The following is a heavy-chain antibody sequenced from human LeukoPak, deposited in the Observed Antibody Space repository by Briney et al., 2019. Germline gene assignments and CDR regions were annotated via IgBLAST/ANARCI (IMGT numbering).Heavy chain of an antibody. V-gene: IGHV1-46*01. CDR2: INPSGGST. Sequence: HWASVKVSCKASGYTFTSYYMHWVRQAPGQGLEWMGIINPSGGSTSYAQKFQGRVTMTRDTSTSTVYMELSSLRSEDTAVYYCARVGGNYYDSSGVDYWGQGTLVTVPS. CDR3: ARVGGNYYDSSGVDY. J-gene: IGHJ4*02. CDR1: GYTFTSYY. D-gene: IGHD3-22*01.